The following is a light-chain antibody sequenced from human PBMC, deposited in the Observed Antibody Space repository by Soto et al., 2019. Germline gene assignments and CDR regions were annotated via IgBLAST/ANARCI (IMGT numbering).Light chain of an antibody. J-gene: IGKJ2*01. Sequence: DVQMTQVPSTLSASVGDRVTITCRASQTITTWLAWYQQKPGKAPKLLIYKASSLESGVPSRFSGSGSGTEFTLTISSLQPDDFATYHCQQYYTYPRTFGQGTKLEIK. V-gene: IGKV1-5*03. CDR2: KAS. CDR3: QQYYTYPRT. CDR1: QTITTW.